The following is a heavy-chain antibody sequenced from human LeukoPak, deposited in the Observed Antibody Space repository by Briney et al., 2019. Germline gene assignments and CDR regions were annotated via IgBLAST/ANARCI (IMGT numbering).Heavy chain of an antibody. Sequence: PGGSLRLSCAASGFTFSSYAMHWVRQAPGKGLEWVAVISYDGSNKYYADSVKGRFTISRDNSKNTLYLQMNSLRAEDTAVYYCARDRWSYYYDSSGYYQRPQGPDFDYWGQGTLVTVSS. CDR2: ISYDGSNK. CDR3: ARDRWSYYYDSSGYYQRPQGPDFDY. D-gene: IGHD3-22*01. CDR1: GFTFSSYA. V-gene: IGHV3-30-3*01. J-gene: IGHJ4*02.